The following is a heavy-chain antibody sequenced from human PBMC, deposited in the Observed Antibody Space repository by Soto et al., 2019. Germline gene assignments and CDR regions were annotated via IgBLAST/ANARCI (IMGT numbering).Heavy chain of an antibody. V-gene: IGHV1-46*03. CDR1: GYIFTSYY. J-gene: IGHJ4*02. Sequence: GASVKVSCKASGYIFTSYYLHWVRQAPGQGPEWMGWINPFDGSRMFAQSFQGRVTFTRDTSTSTVYMELSGLRSDDTAVYYCSRVDPGETSPFDHWGQGTLVTSPQ. D-gene: IGHD3-10*01. CDR3: SRVDPGETSPFDH. CDR2: INPFDGSR.